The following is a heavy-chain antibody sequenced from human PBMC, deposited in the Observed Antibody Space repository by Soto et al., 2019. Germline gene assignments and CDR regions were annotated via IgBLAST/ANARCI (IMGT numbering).Heavy chain of an antibody. V-gene: IGHV1-3*05. D-gene: IGHD2-2*01. Sequence: QVQLVQSGAEEKKPGASVKVSCMASGYTFTSYAMHWVRQAPGQRLEWMGWINAGNGNTKYSQKFQGRVTITRDTSASTAYMELSSLRSEDTAVYYCARGSSSTGSRGDYWGQGTLVTVSS. CDR3: ARGSSSTGSRGDY. CDR2: INAGNGNT. CDR1: GYTFTSYA. J-gene: IGHJ4*02.